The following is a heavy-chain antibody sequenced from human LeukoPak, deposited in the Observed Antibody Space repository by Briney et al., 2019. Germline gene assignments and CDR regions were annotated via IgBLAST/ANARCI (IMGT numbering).Heavy chain of an antibody. J-gene: IGHJ4*02. V-gene: IGHV3-9*01. D-gene: IGHD3-22*01. CDR1: GFTFDDYA. CDR2: ISWNSGSI. CDR3: AKDIVYYDSSGVFDY. Sequence: PGGSLRLSCAASGFTFDDYAMHWVRQAPGKGLEWVSGISWNSGSIGYADSVKGRFTISRDNAKNSLYLQMNSLRAEDTALYYCAKDIVYYDSSGVFDYWGQGTLVTVSS.